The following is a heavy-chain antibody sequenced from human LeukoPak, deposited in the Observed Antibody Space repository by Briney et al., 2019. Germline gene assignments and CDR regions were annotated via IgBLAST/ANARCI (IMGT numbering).Heavy chain of an antibody. CDR3: ARDLGYGGLAFDI. V-gene: IGHV4-61*01. D-gene: IGHD4-23*01. CDR2: IYYSGST. J-gene: IGHJ3*02. CDR1: GYSISSGYY. Sequence: PSETLSLTCAVSGYSISSGYYWGWIRQPPGKGLEWIGYIYYSGSTNYNPSLKSRVTISVDTSENQFSLKLSSVTAADTAVYYCARDLGYGGLAFDIWGRGTMVTVSS.